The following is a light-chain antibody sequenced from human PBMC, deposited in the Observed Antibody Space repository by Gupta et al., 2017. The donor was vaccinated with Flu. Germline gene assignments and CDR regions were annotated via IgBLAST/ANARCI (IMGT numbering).Light chain of an antibody. Sequence: EIVLTQSPATLSLSPGQRATLSCRASQSVGRYLAWYQQKPGQAPRLLIYRASNRATAIPARFSGSGSGTDVTLTISSREPEDSAVYYCQQRGSGPPDATFGQGTKLEIK. CDR1: QSVGRY. CDR3: QQRGSGPPDAT. CDR2: RAS. V-gene: IGKV3-11*01. J-gene: IGKJ1*01.